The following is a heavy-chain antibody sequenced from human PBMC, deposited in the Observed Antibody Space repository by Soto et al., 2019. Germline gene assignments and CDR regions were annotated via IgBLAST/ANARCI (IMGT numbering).Heavy chain of an antibody. CDR2: ISQSGFT. D-gene: IGHD6-19*01. CDR1: TESLRGYY. CDR3: ARGLFSSGWYSYFDP. V-gene: IGHV4-34*01. J-gene: IGHJ5*02. Sequence: QVQLQQRGAGLLRPSETLSLTCAVSTESLRGYYWTWIRQSPGKGLEWIGEISQSGFTNYNPSLESRVTLSVDTSKSEFSLPLTSMTAADTALYYFARGLFSSGWYSYFDPWGQGTPVTVSS.